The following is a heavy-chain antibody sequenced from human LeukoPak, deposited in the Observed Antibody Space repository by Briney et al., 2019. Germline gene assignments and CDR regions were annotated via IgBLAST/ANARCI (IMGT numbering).Heavy chain of an antibody. CDR3: ARAGRGVLSGWYYFDY. CDR2: IYTSGST. Sequence: SETLSLTCTVSGVSISSYYWSWIRQPAGKGLEWIGRIYTSGSTNYNPSLKSRVTMSVDTSKNQFSLKLSSVTAADTAVYYCARAGRGVLSGWYYFDYWGQGTLVTVSS. V-gene: IGHV4-4*07. J-gene: IGHJ4*02. CDR1: GVSISSYY. D-gene: IGHD6-19*01.